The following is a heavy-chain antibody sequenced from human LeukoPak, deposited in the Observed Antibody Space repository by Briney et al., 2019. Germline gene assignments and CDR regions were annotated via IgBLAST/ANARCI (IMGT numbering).Heavy chain of an antibody. CDR3: ARDMSTSTWGS. CDR1: GYSISSGYY. Sequence: SETLSLTCAVSGYSISSGYYWGRIRQPPGKGLEWIGNIYHSGSTYYNPSLKSRVTISVDTSKNQFSLKLSSVTAADTAVYYCARDMSTSTWGSWGQGTLVTVSS. V-gene: IGHV4-38-2*01. D-gene: IGHD3-16*01. J-gene: IGHJ4*02. CDR2: IYHSGST.